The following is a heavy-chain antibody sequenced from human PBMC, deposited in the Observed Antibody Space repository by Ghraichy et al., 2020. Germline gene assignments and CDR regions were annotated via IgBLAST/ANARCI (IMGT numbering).Heavy chain of an antibody. CDR2: ISGSGGST. Sequence: GGSLRLSCAASGFTFSSYAMSWVRQAPGKGLEWVSAISGSGGSTYYADSVKGRFTISRDNSKNTLYLQMNSLRAEDTAVYYCAKGHDYYGSGSPEDYWGQGTLVTVSS. D-gene: IGHD3-10*01. J-gene: IGHJ4*02. V-gene: IGHV3-23*01. CDR1: GFTFSSYA. CDR3: AKGHDYYGSGSPEDY.